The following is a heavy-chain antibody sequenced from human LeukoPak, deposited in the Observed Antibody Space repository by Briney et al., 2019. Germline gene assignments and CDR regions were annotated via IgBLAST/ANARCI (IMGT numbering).Heavy chain of an antibody. D-gene: IGHD4-11*01. V-gene: IGHV3-23*01. CDR1: GFTFSSYA. J-gene: IGHJ4*02. CDR2: ISGSGGNT. CDR3: AKITDYRYFDY. Sequence: GGSLRLSCAASGFTFSSYAMSWVRQAPGKGLEWVSAISGSGGNTYYADSVKGRFTISRDNFKNTLYLQMNSLRAEDTAVYYCAKITDYRYFDYWGQGTLVTVSS.